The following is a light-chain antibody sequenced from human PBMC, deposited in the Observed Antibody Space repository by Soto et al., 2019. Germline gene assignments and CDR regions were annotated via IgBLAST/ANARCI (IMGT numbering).Light chain of an antibody. V-gene: IGKV3-15*01. CDR2: DAS. CDR3: QQYNQWPLT. J-gene: IGKJ4*01. CDR1: QSVSSN. Sequence: DIVMTQSPATLSVSPGERATLSCRASQSVSSNLAWYQQNPGQAPRLLIFDASTRATGTSARFSGSGYGTEFTLTISSLQSEDCAVYYCQQYNQWPLTFGGGTKVGIK.